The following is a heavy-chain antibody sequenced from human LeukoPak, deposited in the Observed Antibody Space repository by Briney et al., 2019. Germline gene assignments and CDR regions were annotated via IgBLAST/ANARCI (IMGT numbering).Heavy chain of an antibody. V-gene: IGHV3-23*01. CDR3: AKGPPKKIVVAPFDY. D-gene: IGHD3-22*01. CDR1: GFTFSSYA. J-gene: IGHJ4*02. CDR2: ISGSGSST. Sequence: PGGSLGLSCAASGFTFSSYAMSWVRQAPGKGLEWVSAISGSGSSTYYADSVKGRFTISRDNSKNTLYLQMNSLRAEDTAVYYCAKGPPKKIVVAPFDYWGQGTLVTVSS.